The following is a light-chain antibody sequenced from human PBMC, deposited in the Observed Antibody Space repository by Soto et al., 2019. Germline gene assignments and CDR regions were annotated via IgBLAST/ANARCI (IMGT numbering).Light chain of an antibody. CDR3: QQRSNWPPTWT. J-gene: IGKJ1*01. Sequence: EIFLTQSPATLSLSLRQIPTLSWRASQSVSSYLAWYQQKPGQAPRLLIYDASNRATGIPARFSGSGSGTDFTLTISSLEPEDFAVYYCQQRSNWPPTWTFGQGTKVDI. CDR2: DAS. CDR1: QSVSSY. V-gene: IGKV3-11*01.